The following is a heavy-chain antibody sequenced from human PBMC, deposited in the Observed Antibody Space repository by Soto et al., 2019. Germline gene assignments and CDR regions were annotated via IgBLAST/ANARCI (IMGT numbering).Heavy chain of an antibody. D-gene: IGHD4-17*01. CDR1: GFTFDDYA. CDR3: AKDNYGDYRSDGNFDY. Sequence: EVQLVESGGGLVQPGRSLRLSCAASGFTFDDYAMHWVRQAPGKGLEWVSGISWNSGSIGYADSVKGRFTISRDNAKNSLYLQMNSLRAEDTAVYYCAKDNYGDYRSDGNFDYWGQGTLVTVSS. J-gene: IGHJ4*02. CDR2: ISWNSGSI. V-gene: IGHV3-9*01.